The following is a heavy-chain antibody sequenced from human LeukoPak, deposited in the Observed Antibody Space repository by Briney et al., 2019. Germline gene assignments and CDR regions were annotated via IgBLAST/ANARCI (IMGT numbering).Heavy chain of an antibody. J-gene: IGHJ4*02. Sequence: TGGSLRLSCAASGFTFSPYWMHWVRQVPGKGLVWVSDINSDGTITHYADSVKGRFTVSRDNAQDMLYLQMNSLRAEDTAVYYCARGTALQDYWGQGTLVTVSS. V-gene: IGHV3-74*01. CDR3: ARGTALQDY. D-gene: IGHD2-2*02. CDR2: INSDGTIT. CDR1: GFTFSPYW.